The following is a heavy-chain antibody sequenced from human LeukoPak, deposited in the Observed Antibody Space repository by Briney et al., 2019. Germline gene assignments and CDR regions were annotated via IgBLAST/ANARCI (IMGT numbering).Heavy chain of an antibody. J-gene: IGHJ5*02. Sequence: GGSLRLSCAASGFTFSDHYMSWIRQAPGKGLEWVSYISSSSSYTNYADSVKGRFTISRDNAKNSLYLQMNSLRAEDTAVYYCARHGPWDYGGNSGEWFDPWGQGTLVTVSS. CDR1: GFTFSDHY. D-gene: IGHD4-23*01. CDR2: ISSSSSYT. CDR3: ARHGPWDYGGNSGEWFDP. V-gene: IGHV3-11*06.